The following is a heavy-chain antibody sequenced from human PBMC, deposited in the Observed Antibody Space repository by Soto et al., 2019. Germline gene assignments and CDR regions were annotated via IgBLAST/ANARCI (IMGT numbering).Heavy chain of an antibody. CDR1: GGAFGSYA. J-gene: IGHJ4*02. Sequence: QVQLVQSGTEVKKPGSLVKVSCKASGGAFGSYAINWVRQAPGQGLEWMGGIVPMFDTTNYAQRFQGRVTVTADESTSTVYLELTRLRSEDTGMYYCTRHRGYSSGYWGQDFWGQGTLVTVSS. CDR3: TRHRGYSSGYWGQDF. D-gene: IGHD5-12*01. V-gene: IGHV1-69*01. CDR2: IVPMFDTT.